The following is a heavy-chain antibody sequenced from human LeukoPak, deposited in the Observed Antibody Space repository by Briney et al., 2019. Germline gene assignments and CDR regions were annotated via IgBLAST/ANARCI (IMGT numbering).Heavy chain of an antibody. CDR3: ARRLLATIPIYDY. Sequence: GESLKISCKGSGYSFTSYWIGWVRQLPGKGLEWMGIIYPGDSDTRYSPSFQGQVTISADKSISTAYLQWSSLKASDTAMYYCARRLLATIPIYDYWGQGTLVTVSS. V-gene: IGHV5-51*01. J-gene: IGHJ4*02. D-gene: IGHD5-24*01. CDR1: GYSFTSYW. CDR2: IYPGDSDT.